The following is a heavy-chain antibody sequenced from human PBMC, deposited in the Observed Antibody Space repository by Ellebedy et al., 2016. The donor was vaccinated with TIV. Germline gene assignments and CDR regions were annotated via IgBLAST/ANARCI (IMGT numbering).Heavy chain of an antibody. J-gene: IGHJ6*02. CDR2: IKQDGSEK. CDR1: GLTFSNFW. CDR3: ARGHKGLEV. Sequence: GESLKISCAASGLTFSNFWMSWVRQAPGKGLEWVAYIKQDGSEKYYVDSVKGRFTISRDNAKNSLYLQMNSLRAEDTAVYYCARGHKGLEVWGQGTTVTVSS. V-gene: IGHV3-7*01.